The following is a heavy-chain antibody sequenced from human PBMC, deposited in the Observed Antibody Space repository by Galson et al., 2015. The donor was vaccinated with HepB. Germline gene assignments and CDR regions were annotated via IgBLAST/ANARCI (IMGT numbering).Heavy chain of an antibody. D-gene: IGHD6-6*01. CDR2: IIPIFGIA. J-gene: IGHJ4*02. CDR3: ARDPVGNGAARPPFDY. V-gene: IGHV1-69*10. Sequence: SVKVSCKASGGTFSSYAISWVRQAPGQGLEWMGGIIPIFGIANYAQKFQGRVTITADKSTSTAYMELSSLRSEDTAVYYCARDPVGNGAARPPFDYWGQGTLVTVSS. CDR1: GGTFSSYA.